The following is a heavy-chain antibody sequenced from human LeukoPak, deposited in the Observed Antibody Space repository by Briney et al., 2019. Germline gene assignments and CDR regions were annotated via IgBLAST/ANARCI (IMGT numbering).Heavy chain of an antibody. V-gene: IGHV3-48*04. J-gene: IGHJ4*02. Sequence: TGGSLRLSCAASGFTFSSYTMNWVRLAPGKGLEWVSYISSSSSTIYYADSVKGRFTISRDNAKNSLYLQMNSLRAEDTAVYYCARGVGYYYDSSGYPPFDYWGQGTPVTVSS. D-gene: IGHD3-22*01. CDR3: ARGVGYYYDSSGYPPFDY. CDR1: GFTFSSYT. CDR2: ISSSSSTI.